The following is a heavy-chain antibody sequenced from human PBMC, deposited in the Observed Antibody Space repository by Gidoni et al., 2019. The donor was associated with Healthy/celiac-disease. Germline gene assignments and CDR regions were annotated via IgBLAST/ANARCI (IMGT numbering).Heavy chain of an antibody. J-gene: IGHJ4*02. CDR2: ISGSGGST. CDR1: GFTFSSYA. Sequence: EVQLLESGGGLVKPGGSLSLSCAASGFTFSSYAMSWVRQAPGKGLEWVSAISGSGGSTYYADSVKGRFTISRDNSKNTLYLQMNSLRAEDTAVYYCAKDEGAYDILTGYYLFDYWGQGTLVTVSS. D-gene: IGHD3-9*01. V-gene: IGHV3-23*01. CDR3: AKDEGAYDILTGYYLFDY.